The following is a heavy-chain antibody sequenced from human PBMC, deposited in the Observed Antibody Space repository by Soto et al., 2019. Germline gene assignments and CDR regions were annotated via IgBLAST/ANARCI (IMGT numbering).Heavy chain of an antibody. V-gene: IGHV1-18*01. CDR2: ISAYNGNT. Sequence: ASVKVSCKASGYTFTSYGISWVRQAPGQGLEWMGWISAYNGNTNYAQKLQGRVTMTTDTSTSTAYMELRSLRSDDTAVYYCARVHLGELSFDYYYYYMDGRGKGTTVTVSS. CDR3: ARVHLGELSFDYYYYYMDG. J-gene: IGHJ6*03. D-gene: IGHD3-16*02. CDR1: GYTFTSYG.